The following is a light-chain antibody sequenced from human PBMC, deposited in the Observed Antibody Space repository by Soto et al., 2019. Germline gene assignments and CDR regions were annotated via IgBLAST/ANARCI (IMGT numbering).Light chain of an antibody. CDR1: QSINSE. Sequence: EIVMTQSPATLSLSPGERAALSCRASQSINSELAWYHQKPGQPPRLLLYGASTRATGVPARFTGSESCSEFTLTISGLQSEDFAVYYCQQGHNWPLTFGQGTRLEI. CDR3: QQGHNWPLT. J-gene: IGKJ2*01. V-gene: IGKV3-15*01. CDR2: GAS.